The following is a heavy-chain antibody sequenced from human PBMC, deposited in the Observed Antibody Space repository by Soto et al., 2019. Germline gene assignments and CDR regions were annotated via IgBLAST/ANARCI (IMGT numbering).Heavy chain of an antibody. CDR1: GYTFTSYA. J-gene: IGHJ6*02. CDR2: INAGNGNT. D-gene: IGHD3-22*01. CDR3: ARGRAGTMIVVVINYYYYGMDV. V-gene: IGHV1-3*01. Sequence: ASVKVSCKASGYTFTSYAMHWVRQAPGQRLEWMGCINAGNGNTKYSQKFQGRVTITRDTYASTAYMELSSLRSEDTAVYYCARGRAGTMIVVVINYYYYGMDVWGQGTTVTVSS.